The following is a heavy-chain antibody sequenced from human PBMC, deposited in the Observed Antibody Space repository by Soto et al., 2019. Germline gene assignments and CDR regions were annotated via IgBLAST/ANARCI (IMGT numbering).Heavy chain of an antibody. D-gene: IGHD2-15*01. V-gene: IGHV3-30*18. CDR1: GFTFSSYG. CDR3: ANESGYCSGGSCRYYMDV. Sequence: VQLVESGGGVVQPGRSLRLSCAASGFTFSSYGMHWVRQAPGKGLEWVAVISYDGSNKYYADSVKGRFTISRDNSKNPLYLQMNSLRAEDTAVYYCANESGYCSGGSCRYYMDVWGKGTTVTVSS. CDR2: ISYDGSNK. J-gene: IGHJ6*03.